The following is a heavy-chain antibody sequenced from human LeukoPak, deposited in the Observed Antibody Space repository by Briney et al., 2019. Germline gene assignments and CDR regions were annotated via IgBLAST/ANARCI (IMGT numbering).Heavy chain of an antibody. CDR3: ARGDVIIPAAIDY. V-gene: IGHV1-2*02. CDR1: GYTFTSYD. Sequence: GASVKVSCKASGYTFTSYDINWVRQATGQGLEWMGWINPNSGGTTSAQRFQGRVTMTRDTSISTAYMELSRLRSDDTAIYYCARGDVIIPAAIDYWGQGTLVTVSS. J-gene: IGHJ4*02. D-gene: IGHD2-2*01. CDR2: INPNSGGT.